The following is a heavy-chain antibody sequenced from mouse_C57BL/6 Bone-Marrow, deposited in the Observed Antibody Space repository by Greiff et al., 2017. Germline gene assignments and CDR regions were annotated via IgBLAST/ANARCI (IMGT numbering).Heavy chain of an antibody. CDR2: INPNNGGT. D-gene: IGHD1-1*01. J-gene: IGHJ4*01. Sequence: EVQLQQSGPELVKPGASVKMSCKASGYTFTDYNMHWVKQSPGKSLEWIGYINPNNGGTSYNQKFKGKATLTANKSSSTAYMELRSLTSEDSAVYYCAEGNLGVVDDAMDYWGQGTSVTVSS. CDR3: AEGNLGVVDDAMDY. CDR1: GYTFTDYN. V-gene: IGHV1-22*01.